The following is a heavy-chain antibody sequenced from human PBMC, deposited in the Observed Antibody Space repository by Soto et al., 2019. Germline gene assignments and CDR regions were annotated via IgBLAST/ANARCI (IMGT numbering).Heavy chain of an antibody. Sequence: VGSLSLSCAASGFTFSSYGMHWVRQAPGKGLEWVAVIWYDGSNKYYADSVKGRFTISRDNSKNTLYLQMNSLRAEDTAVYYCARGIFGVVTAIDYWGQGTLVTVS. D-gene: IGHD3-3*01. CDR1: GFTFSSYG. V-gene: IGHV3-33*01. CDR2: IWYDGSNK. J-gene: IGHJ4*02. CDR3: ARGIFGVVTAIDY.